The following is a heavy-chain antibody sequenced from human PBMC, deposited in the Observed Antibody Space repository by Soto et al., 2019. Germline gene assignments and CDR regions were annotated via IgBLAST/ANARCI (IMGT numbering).Heavy chain of an antibody. CDR1: GFAFSSSG. Sequence: EVQLVESGGGLVRPGESLRLSCATSGFAFSSSGMSWVRQAPGKGLEWVGRIKSKADGETTDYAAPVKGRFTVSRDDSKTVLYMQMTSLIIEDTAVYYCAGDEPSSVSGELDYWGQGTLVTVSS. V-gene: IGHV3-15*05. CDR2: IKSKADGETT. CDR3: AGDEPSSVSGELDY. D-gene: IGHD3-10*01. J-gene: IGHJ4*02.